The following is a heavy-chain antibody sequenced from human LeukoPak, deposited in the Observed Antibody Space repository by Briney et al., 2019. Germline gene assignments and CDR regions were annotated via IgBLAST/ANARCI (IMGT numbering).Heavy chain of an antibody. CDR2: ISGSGGST. D-gene: IGHD1-26*01. J-gene: IGHJ4*02. Sequence: PGGPLRLSCAASGFTFSSYAMSWVRQAPGKGLEWVSTISGSGGSTYYADSVKGRFTISRDNSKNTLYLQMNSLRAEDTAVYYCAKVVGATTRGYFDYWGQGTLVTVSS. CDR3: AKVVGATTRGYFDY. V-gene: IGHV3-23*01. CDR1: GFTFSSYA.